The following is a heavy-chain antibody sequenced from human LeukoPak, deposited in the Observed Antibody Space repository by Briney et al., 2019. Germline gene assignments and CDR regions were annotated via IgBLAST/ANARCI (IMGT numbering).Heavy chain of an antibody. CDR2: ISSSSSYI. J-gene: IGHJ4*02. Sequence: SGGSLRLSCAASGFTFSSYSMNWVRQAPGKGLEWVSSISSSSSYIYYTDSVKGRFTISRDNAKNSLYLQMNSLRAEDTAVYYCARPVFYYYDSSGYSYYFDYWGQGTLVTVSS. D-gene: IGHD3-22*01. V-gene: IGHV3-21*01. CDR1: GFTFSSYS. CDR3: ARPVFYYYDSSGYSYYFDY.